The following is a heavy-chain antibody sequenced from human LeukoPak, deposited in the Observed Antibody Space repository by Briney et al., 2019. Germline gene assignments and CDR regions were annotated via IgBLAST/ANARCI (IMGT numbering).Heavy chain of an antibody. J-gene: IGHJ6*03. Sequence: GESLKISCKGSGYSFTSYWIGWVRQMPGKGLEWMGIIYPGYSDTRYSPSFQGQVTISADKSISTAYLQWSSLKASDTAMYYCARHRYGGGYDFWSGYSDYYYMDVWGKGTTVTVSS. CDR3: ARHRYGGGYDFWSGYSDYYYMDV. CDR2: IYPGYSDT. D-gene: IGHD3-3*01. V-gene: IGHV5-51*01. CDR1: GYSFTSYW.